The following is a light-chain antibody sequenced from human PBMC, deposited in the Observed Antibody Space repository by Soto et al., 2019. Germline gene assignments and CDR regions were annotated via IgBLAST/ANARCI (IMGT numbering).Light chain of an antibody. J-gene: IGKJ4*01. CDR3: QQYYTNALT. V-gene: IGKV4-1*01. CDR1: QSVLYSSNNKNY. Sequence: DIVMTQSPDSLAVSLGERATINCKSSQSVLYSSNNKNYLAWYQQKPGQPPKLLIYWASTRASGVPDRFSGSGSGTDFTLTISSLQAEDVAVYYCQQYYTNALTFGGGTKVGVK. CDR2: WAS.